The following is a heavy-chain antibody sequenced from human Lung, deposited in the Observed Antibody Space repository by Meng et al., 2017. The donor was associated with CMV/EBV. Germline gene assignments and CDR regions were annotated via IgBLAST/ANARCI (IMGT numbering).Heavy chain of an antibody. D-gene: IGHD3-3*01. CDR3: AKDVEKTWYNDFWSGSLWGLYGMDV. Sequence: SXTXSLXCTVSGYCISSGYYWGWIRQPPGKGLEWIGGIYHGGSTYYNPSLKSRVTISVDKSKNQFSLKLSYVTAAYTAVYYCAKDVEKTWYNDFWSGSLWGLYGMDVXGQGTTVTVSS. V-gene: IGHV4-38-2*02. J-gene: IGHJ6*02. CDR1: GYCISSGYY. CDR2: IYHGGST.